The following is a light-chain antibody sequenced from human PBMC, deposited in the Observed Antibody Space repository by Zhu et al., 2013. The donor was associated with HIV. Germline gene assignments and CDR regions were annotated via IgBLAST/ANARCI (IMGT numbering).Light chain of an antibody. Sequence: EIVLTQSPVTLSVSPGERVILSCRASQSVASNLAWYQQRPGQAPRLLIYGASTRATGVPARFSGSGSGTEFTLTVSSLQSGDFAVYFCQQYNNWPPITFGQGTRLEIK. CDR1: QSVASN. CDR2: GAS. V-gene: IGKV3-15*01. J-gene: IGKJ5*01. CDR3: QQYNNWPPIT.